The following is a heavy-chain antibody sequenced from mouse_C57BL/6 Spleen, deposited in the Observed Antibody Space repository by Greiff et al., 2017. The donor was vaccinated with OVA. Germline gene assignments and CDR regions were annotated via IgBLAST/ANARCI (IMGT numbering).Heavy chain of an antibody. V-gene: IGHV14-4*01. CDR1: GFNIKDDY. CDR2: IDPENGDT. Sequence: VQLQQSGAELVRPGASVKLSCTASGFNIKDDYMHWVKQRPEHGLEWIGWIDPENGDTEYASKFQGKATITADTSSNTAYLQLSSLTSEDTAVYYCTKGRDAMDYWGQGTSVTVSS. CDR3: TKGRDAMDY. J-gene: IGHJ4*01. D-gene: IGHD1-1*01.